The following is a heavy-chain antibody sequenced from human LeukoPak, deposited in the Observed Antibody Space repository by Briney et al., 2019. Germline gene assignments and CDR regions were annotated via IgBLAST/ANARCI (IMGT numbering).Heavy chain of an antibody. D-gene: IGHD4-23*01. V-gene: IGHV3-23*01. J-gene: IGHJ1*01. CDR3: AKDRFGGNPRGYFQH. CDR1: EFTFSSYA. CDR2: MSGSGGST. Sequence: GGSLRLSCAASEFTFSSYAMNWVRQAPGKGLEWVSAMSGSGGSTYYADSVKGRFTISRDNSKNTLYLQMNSLRAEDTAVYYCAKDRFGGNPRGYFQHWGQGTLVTVSS.